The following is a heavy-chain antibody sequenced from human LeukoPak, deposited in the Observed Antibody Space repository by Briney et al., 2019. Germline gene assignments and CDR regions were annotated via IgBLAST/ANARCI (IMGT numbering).Heavy chain of an antibody. J-gene: IGHJ4*02. D-gene: IGHD6-13*01. Sequence: SETLSLTCAVSGGSFSGHYWNWIRQPAGKGLEWSGEINHGGSTNYNPSLKSRVTISVDTSQNQFSLRLSSVTAADTAVYYCARGRYATTRGGAAAGFLDYWGQGTLVTVST. CDR1: GGSFSGHY. CDR3: ARGRYATTRGGAAAGFLDY. V-gene: IGHV4-34*01. CDR2: INHGGST.